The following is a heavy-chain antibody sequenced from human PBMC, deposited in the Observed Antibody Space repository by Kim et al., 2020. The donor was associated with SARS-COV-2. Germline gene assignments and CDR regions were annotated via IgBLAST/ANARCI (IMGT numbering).Heavy chain of an antibody. J-gene: IGHJ6*02. D-gene: IGHD7-27*01. CDR2: IYYSGST. CDR1: GGSISSYY. CDR3: ARAGEIYYYYYGMDV. V-gene: IGHV4-59*01. Sequence: SETLSLTCTVSGGSISSYYWSWIRQPPGKGLEWIGYIYYSGSTNYNPSLKSRVTISVDTSKNQFSLKLSSVTAADTAVYYCARAGEIYYYYYGMDVWGQGTTVTVSS.